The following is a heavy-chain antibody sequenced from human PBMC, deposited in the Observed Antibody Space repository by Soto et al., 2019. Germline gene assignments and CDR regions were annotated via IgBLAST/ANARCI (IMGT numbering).Heavy chain of an antibody. Sequence: GGSLGLSFAPSGFTVSSNYMGWARLAPGKGLEWVSLIYSGAGTSYADSVKGRFTISRDISQNMLYLQMSSLRADDTAVYYCARVGNDFWSGTGPYYYMDVWGKGTTVTVSS. CDR2: IYSGAGT. J-gene: IGHJ6*03. CDR3: ARVGNDFWSGTGPYYYMDV. CDR1: GFTVSSNY. D-gene: IGHD3-3*01. V-gene: IGHV3-66*01.